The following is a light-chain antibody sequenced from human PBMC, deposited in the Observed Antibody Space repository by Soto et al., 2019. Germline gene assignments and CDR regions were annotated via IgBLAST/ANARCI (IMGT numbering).Light chain of an antibody. Sequence: DIVMTQSPDSLAVSLGERATINCKSSQNVLYSSNNKNYLAWYQQKPGQPPKLLIYWASTREFGVPDRFSGSGSGTDFTLTISSLQAEDVAVYYCQQYYSTPITFGQGTRLEIK. CDR3: QQYYSTPIT. J-gene: IGKJ5*01. V-gene: IGKV4-1*01. CDR1: QNVLYSSNNKNY. CDR2: WAS.